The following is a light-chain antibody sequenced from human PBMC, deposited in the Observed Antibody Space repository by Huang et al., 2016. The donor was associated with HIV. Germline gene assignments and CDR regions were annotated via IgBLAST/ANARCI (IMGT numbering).Light chain of an antibody. V-gene: IGKV1-39*01. J-gene: IGKJ1*01. CDR2: TAS. CDR3: QQSFSVPRT. CDR1: QTISTS. Sequence: DIQMTQSPPSLSASVGDRFTFTCRANQTISTSLNWYQQKPGRAPNPLIYTASTLESGVPSRFSGSGSGSRFTLNITNLQPEDFATYYCQQSFSVPRTFG.